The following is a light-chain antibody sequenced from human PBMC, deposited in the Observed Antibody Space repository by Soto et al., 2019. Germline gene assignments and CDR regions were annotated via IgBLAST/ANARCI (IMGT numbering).Light chain of an antibody. Sequence: TQCQATLYVSQEGRFALRFGFSQNVKNRLAWYQQKPGQAPRLLIYDAFTRATGIPARFSGSASGTEFTLTISSLQSEDFAVYYCQKYDEWPLTFGGGTKVDI. CDR2: DAF. V-gene: IGKV3-15*01. CDR3: QKYDEWPLT. CDR1: QNVKNR. J-gene: IGKJ4*01.